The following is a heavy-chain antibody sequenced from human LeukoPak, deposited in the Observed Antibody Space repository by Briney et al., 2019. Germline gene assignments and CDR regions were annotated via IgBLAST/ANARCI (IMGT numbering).Heavy chain of an antibody. CDR1: GFTFSNYE. V-gene: IGHV3-48*03. D-gene: IGHD3-10*02. Sequence: GGSLRLSCAASGFTFSNYEMHWVRQAPGKGLEWVSYISSSGSDIYYADSVKGRFTISRDNAKNSLYLQMNSLRAEDTAVYHCAELGITMIGGVWGKGTTVTISS. CDR3: AELGITMIGGV. J-gene: IGHJ6*04. CDR2: ISSSGSDI.